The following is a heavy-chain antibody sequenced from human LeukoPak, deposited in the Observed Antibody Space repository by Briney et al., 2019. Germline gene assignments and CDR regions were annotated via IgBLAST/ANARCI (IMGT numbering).Heavy chain of an antibody. CDR3: ARDSYYDFWSGWALAGPYYYYYMDV. Sequence: GGSLRLSCAASGFTFSSYWMHWVRQAPGKGLVWVSRINTDGSSTSYADSVKGRFTISRDNAKNTLYLQMNSLRAEDTAVYYCARDSYYDFWSGWALAGPYYYYYMDVSGKRTTVTVSS. CDR2: INTDGSST. J-gene: IGHJ6*03. V-gene: IGHV3-74*01. D-gene: IGHD3-3*01. CDR1: GFTFSSYW.